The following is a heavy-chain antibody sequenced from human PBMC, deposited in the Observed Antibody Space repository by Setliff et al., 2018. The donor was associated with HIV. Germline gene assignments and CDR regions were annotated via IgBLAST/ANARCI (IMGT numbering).Heavy chain of an antibody. Sequence: GESLKISCRGSKYSFSTYWIGWVLRMPGKGLKWMGNIYPGDSDTIYSPSFQGHITISADKSISPAYLRWSSLKASDSAIYYCATSDYGGNSGHFQHWGQCTQVTVSS. J-gene: IGHJ1*01. CDR2: IYPGDSDT. V-gene: IGHV5-51*01. D-gene: IGHD4-17*01. CDR3: ATSDYGGNSGHFQH. CDR1: KYSFSTYW.